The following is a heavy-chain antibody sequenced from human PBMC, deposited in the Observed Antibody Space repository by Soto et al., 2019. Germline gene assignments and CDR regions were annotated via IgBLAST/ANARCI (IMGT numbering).Heavy chain of an antibody. CDR2: IYYSGST. J-gene: IGHJ2*01. CDR3: ARSYPPAIVVCLYWYFDL. D-gene: IGHD3-22*01. V-gene: IGHV4-30-4*01. Sequence: QVQLQESGPGLVKPSQTLSLTCTVSGGSISSGDYYWSWIRQPPGKGLEWIGYIYYSGSTYYNPSLKSRVTLAVDTSKNQSSLKLSSVTAADPAVYYCARSYPPAIVVCLYWYFDLWGRGTLVTVSS. CDR1: GGSISSGDYY.